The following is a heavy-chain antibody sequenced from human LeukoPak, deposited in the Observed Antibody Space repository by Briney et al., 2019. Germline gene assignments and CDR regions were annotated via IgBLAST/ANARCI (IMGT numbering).Heavy chain of an antibody. J-gene: IGHJ4*02. D-gene: IGHD3-22*01. CDR3: TTEPYYYDGSGHSV. CDR2: IKSKTDGGTT. V-gene: IGHV3-15*01. Sequence: PGGSLRLSCAASGFTFNSYAMGWVRQAPGKGLEWVGRIKSKTDGGTTDYAAPVKGRFTISRDDSKNTLYLQMNSLKTEDTAVYYCTTEPYYYDGSGHSVWGQGTLVTVSS. CDR1: GFTFNSYA.